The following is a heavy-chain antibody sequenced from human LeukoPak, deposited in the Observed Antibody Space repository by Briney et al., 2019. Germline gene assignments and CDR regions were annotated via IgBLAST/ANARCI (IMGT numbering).Heavy chain of an antibody. V-gene: IGHV3-30*03. CDR3: TTDLATVQDSSSWSYDY. J-gene: IGHJ4*02. Sequence: GGSLRLSCAASGFTFSSYGMHWVRQAPGKGLEWVAVISYDGSNKYYADSVKGRFTISRDNSRNTLYLQMNSLKTEDTAVYYCTTDLATVQDSSSWSYDYWGQGTLVTVSS. D-gene: IGHD6-13*01. CDR1: GFTFSSYG. CDR2: ISYDGSNK.